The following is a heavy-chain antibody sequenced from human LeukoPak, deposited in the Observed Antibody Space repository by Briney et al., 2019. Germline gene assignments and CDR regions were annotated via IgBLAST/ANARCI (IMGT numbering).Heavy chain of an antibody. CDR3: ARSYYYDSSGYYSDVDFDI. CDR1: GFTVSSNS. CDR2: ISSSSSYI. D-gene: IGHD3-22*01. V-gene: IGHV3-21*01. Sequence: GGSLRLSCTVSGFTVSSNSMNWVRQAPGKGLEWVSSISSSSSYIYYADSVKGRFTISRDNAKNSLYLQMNSLRAEDTAVYYCARSYYYDSSGYYSDVDFDIWGQGTMVTVSS. J-gene: IGHJ3*02.